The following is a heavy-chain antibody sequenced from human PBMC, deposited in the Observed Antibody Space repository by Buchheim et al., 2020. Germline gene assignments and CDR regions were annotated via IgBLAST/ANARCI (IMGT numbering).Heavy chain of an antibody. Sequence: QLQLQESGPGLVKPSETLSLTCTVSGGSMNSISYYWAWIRQPPGKGLEWIGSIYYSGTTYYNPTLSSRVTISADTSKNQFSLRLSSVTAADTAVYYCARDGGYNWNYGVWFDPWGQGTL. CDR1: GGSMNSISYY. CDR2: IYYSGTT. V-gene: IGHV4-39*07. D-gene: IGHD1-7*01. CDR3: ARDGGYNWNYGVWFDP. J-gene: IGHJ5*01.